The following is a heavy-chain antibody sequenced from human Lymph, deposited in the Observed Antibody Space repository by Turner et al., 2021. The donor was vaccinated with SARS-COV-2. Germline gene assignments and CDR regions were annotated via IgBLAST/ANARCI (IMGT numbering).Heavy chain of an antibody. Sequence: QVQLVESGRGVVQPGTSLRLSCAASGFTFSSHGMHWVRQAPGKGLEWVAVIWYDGSNKYYADSVKGRFTISRDNSKNTLYLQMNSLRAEDTAVYYCARGLGSSWYSGGSDYWGQGTLVTVSS. J-gene: IGHJ4*02. V-gene: IGHV3-33*01. D-gene: IGHD6-13*01. CDR3: ARGLGSSWYSGGSDY. CDR2: IWYDGSNK. CDR1: GFTFSSHG.